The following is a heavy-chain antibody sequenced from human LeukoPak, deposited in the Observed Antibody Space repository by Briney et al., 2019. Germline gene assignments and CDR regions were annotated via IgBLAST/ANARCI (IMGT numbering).Heavy chain of an antibody. Sequence: GGSLRLSCAASGFTFSSYSMNWVRQAPGKGLEWVSYISSSSTIYYADSVKGRFTISRGNAKNSLYLQMNSLRAEDTTVYYCARDLEVVPAAIPPGYWGQGTLVTVSS. CDR1: GFTFSSYS. CDR2: ISSSSTI. CDR3: ARDLEVVPAAIPPGY. D-gene: IGHD2-2*01. J-gene: IGHJ4*02. V-gene: IGHV3-48*04.